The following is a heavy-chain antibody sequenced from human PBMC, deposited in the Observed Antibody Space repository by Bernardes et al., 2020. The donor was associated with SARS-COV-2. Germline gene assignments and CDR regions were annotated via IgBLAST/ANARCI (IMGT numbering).Heavy chain of an antibody. CDR2: INPNSGGT. J-gene: IGHJ4*02. D-gene: IGHD6-19*01. CDR1: GYTFTGYY. CDR3: ARDFAVAATAAYDY. V-gene: IGHV1-2*02. Sequence: ASVKVSCKASGYTFTGYYMHWVRQAPGQGLEWMGWINPNSGGTNYAQKFQGRVTMTRDTSISTAYMELSRLRSDDTAVYYCARDFAVAATAAYDYWGQGTTVTVSS.